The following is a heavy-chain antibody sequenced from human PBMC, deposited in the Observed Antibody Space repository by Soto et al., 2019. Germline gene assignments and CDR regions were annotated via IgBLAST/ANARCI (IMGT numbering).Heavy chain of an antibody. J-gene: IGHJ4*02. V-gene: IGHV3-7*01. CDR2: IKQDGSEK. CDR3: ARIRVTMVRGVIRAVYYFDY. Sequence: GGSLRLSCAASGFTFSSYWMSWVRQAPGKGLEWVANIKQDGSEKYYVDSVKGRFTISRDNAKNSLYLQMNSLRAEDTSVYYCARIRVTMVRGVIRAVYYFDYWGQVTLVTVSS. D-gene: IGHD3-10*01. CDR1: GFTFSSYW.